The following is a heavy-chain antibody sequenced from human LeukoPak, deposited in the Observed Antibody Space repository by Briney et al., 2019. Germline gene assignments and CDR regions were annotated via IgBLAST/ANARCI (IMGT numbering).Heavy chain of an antibody. CDR2: ISSSSAYI. Sequence: GGSLRLSCAASGFSFKSYAMSWVRQAPGKGLEWVSSISSSSAYIYYADSVKGRFTISRNNAKNSLYLQMNSLRAEDTAVYYCAGVSTQGFYGMDVWGQGTTVTVSS. CDR3: AGVSTQGFYGMDV. CDR1: GFSFKSYA. V-gene: IGHV3-21*01. J-gene: IGHJ6*02.